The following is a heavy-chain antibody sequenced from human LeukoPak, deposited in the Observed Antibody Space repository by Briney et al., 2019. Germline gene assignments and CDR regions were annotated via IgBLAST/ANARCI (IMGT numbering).Heavy chain of an antibody. V-gene: IGHV4-4*02. J-gene: IGHJ4*02. D-gene: IGHD3-16*01. Sequence: SETLSLTCDVSGGSLTSTKWWTGAREPPGKGVEGIGELNLEGRTIYEPSLKRGFIISVDNPENNLSLKMTSVTAAHTAVYYCARECVFSRPLDYSGQGTLVTVSS. CDR3: ARECVFSRPLDY. CDR1: GGSLTSTKW. CDR2: LNLEGRT.